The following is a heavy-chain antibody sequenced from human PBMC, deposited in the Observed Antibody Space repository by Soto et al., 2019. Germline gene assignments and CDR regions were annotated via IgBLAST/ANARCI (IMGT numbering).Heavy chain of an antibody. D-gene: IGHD3-10*01. CDR2: ISGSGGST. V-gene: IGHV3-23*01. J-gene: IGHJ4*02. Sequence: EVQLLESGGGLVQPGGSLRLSCAASGFTFSSYAMSWVRQAPGKGLEWVSAISGSGGSTYYADSVKGRFTISRDNSKNTLYLQMNSLRAEDTAVYYCAKGPRASPGTYYGSGTLDYWGQGTLVTVSS. CDR1: GFTFSSYA. CDR3: AKGPRASPGTYYGSGTLDY.